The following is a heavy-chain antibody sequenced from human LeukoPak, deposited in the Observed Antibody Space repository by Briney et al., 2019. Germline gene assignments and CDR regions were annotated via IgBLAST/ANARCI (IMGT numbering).Heavy chain of an antibody. J-gene: IGHJ5*02. Sequence: GGSLRLSCAASGFTFGNFWMTWVRQTPGKGLEWVANIKQDGREKKYVDSVKGRFTISRDNAKKSLYLQMNGLRAEDSAVYYCARELLYGSGSYYDPWGQGTLVTVSS. CDR1: GFTFGNFW. D-gene: IGHD3-10*01. CDR3: ARELLYGSGSYYDP. CDR2: IKQDGREK. V-gene: IGHV3-7*04.